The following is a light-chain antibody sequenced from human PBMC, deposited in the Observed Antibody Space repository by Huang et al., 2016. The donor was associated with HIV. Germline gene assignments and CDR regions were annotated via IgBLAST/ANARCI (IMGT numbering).Light chain of an antibody. J-gene: IGKJ3*01. CDR1: QSVSSD. CDR3: QQYNNWPPVT. CDR2: GGS. Sequence: EIVMTQSPATLSVSPGERATLSCRASQSVSSDLAWYQQKPGQAPRLLIYGGSTRATGIPARFSGSVSGTEFTLTISSLQSEDFAVYYCQQYNNWPPVTFGPGTKVDIK. V-gene: IGKV3-15*01.